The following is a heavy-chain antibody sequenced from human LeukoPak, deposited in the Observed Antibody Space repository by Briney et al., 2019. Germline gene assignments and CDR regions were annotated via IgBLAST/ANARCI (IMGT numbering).Heavy chain of an antibody. CDR3: ARDALA. CDR1: GVTFSNYW. Sequence: PVGSLRLSCAASGVTFSNYWMSWVRQAPGRGLEWVGNIKQDGSEKYYVDSVKGRFTISRDNANNSLYLQMNSLRAEDTAVYYCARDALAWGQGTLVTVSS. CDR2: IKQDGSEK. J-gene: IGHJ5*02. V-gene: IGHV3-7*01.